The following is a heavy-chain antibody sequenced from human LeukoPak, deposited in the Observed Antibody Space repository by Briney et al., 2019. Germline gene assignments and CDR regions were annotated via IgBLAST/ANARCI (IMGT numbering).Heavy chain of an antibody. CDR3: ARRILYDSSGYNWFDP. V-gene: IGHV1-18*01. CDR2: ISAYNGNT. D-gene: IGHD3-22*01. CDR1: GYTFTSYD. Sequence: ASVKVSCKASGYTFTSYDISWVRQAPGQGLEWMGWISAYNGNTNYAQKLQGRVTMTTDTSTSTAYMELRSLRSDDTAVYYCARRILYDSSGYNWFDPWGQGTLVTVSS. J-gene: IGHJ5*02.